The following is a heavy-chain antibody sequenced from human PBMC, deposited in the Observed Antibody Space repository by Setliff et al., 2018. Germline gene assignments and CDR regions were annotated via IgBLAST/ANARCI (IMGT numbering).Heavy chain of an antibody. CDR1: GYTLTELS. CDR3: ATGGRFLEWLGPVTWWFDP. CDR2: FDPEDGET. Sequence: ASVKVSCKVSGYTLTELSMHWVRQAPGKGLEWMGGFDPEDGETIYARKFQGRVTMTEDTSTDTAYMELSSLRSEDTAVYYCATGGRFLEWLGPVTWWFDPWGQGTLVTVSS. J-gene: IGHJ5*02. D-gene: IGHD3-3*01. V-gene: IGHV1-24*01.